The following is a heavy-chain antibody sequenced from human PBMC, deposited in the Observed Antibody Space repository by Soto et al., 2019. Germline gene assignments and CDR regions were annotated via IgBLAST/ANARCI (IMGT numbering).Heavy chain of an antibody. CDR2: IIPFFGTA. V-gene: IGHV1-69*12. D-gene: IGHD1-26*01. CDR3: ARDGGKQMFLSPVAH. J-gene: IGHJ4*02. CDR1: GDSVRMYG. Sequence: QVQLGQSGPEVKKPGSSVTVSCKASGDSVRMYGFSWVRQAPGQGLEWMGGIIPFFGTANYAQKFQDRVTITADESTNTVYLELSNLIHEDTAIYVCARDGGKQMFLSPVAHWGQGGLVTVS.